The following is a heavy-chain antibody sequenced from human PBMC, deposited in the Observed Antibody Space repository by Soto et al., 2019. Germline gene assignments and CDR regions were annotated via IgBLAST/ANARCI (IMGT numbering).Heavy chain of an antibody. J-gene: IGHJ6*02. V-gene: IGHV3-74*01. CDR2: INSDGSSI. Sequence: GGSLRLSCAASGFTFTNYWMHWVRQAPGRGLVWVSRINSDGSSIFYADSVKGRFTISRDNAENTVYLQMNSLRAEDTAVYYCARGVRNYYGMDVWGQGTTVTVSS. CDR3: ARGVRNYYGMDV. CDR1: GFTFTNYW.